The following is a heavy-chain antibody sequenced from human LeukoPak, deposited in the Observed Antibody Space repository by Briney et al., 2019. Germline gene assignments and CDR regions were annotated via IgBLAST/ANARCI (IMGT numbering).Heavy chain of an antibody. CDR1: GGSISSYY. J-gene: IGHJ6*02. Sequence: SETLSLTCTVSGGSISSYYWSWIRQPAGKGLEWIGRIYTSGSTNYNPSLKRRVTMSVDTSKNQFSLKLSSVTAADTAVYYCARVGNSSSWFLRWGYYYYGMDVWGQGTTVTVSS. V-gene: IGHV4-4*07. CDR3: ARVGNSSSWFLRWGYYYYGMDV. CDR2: IYTSGST. D-gene: IGHD6-13*01.